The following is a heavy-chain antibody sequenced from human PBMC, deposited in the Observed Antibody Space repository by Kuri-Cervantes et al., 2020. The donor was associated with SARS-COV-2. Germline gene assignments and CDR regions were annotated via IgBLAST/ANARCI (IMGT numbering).Heavy chain of an antibody. J-gene: IGHJ5*02. CDR2: ISYDGRNI. Sequence: GESLKISCEASGFIFSDYAIDWVRQAPGKGLEWVAIISYDGRNIKFADSVKRRFTISRDNSKNSLYLQMNSLRVEDTAVYYCARERGVIPAGLGWFDPWGQGTLVTVSS. CDR1: GFIFSDYA. CDR3: ARERGVIPAGLGWFDP. V-gene: IGHV3-30*04. D-gene: IGHD2-2*01.